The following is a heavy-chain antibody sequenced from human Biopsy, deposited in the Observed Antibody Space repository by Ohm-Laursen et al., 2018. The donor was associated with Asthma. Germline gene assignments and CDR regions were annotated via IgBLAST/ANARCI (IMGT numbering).Heavy chain of an antibody. CDR1: GGMFGNYA. CDR2: ICPIFGSS. V-gene: IGHV1-69*06. CDR3: ARPSPNRDILYYYFHMDV. J-gene: IGHJ6*02. Sequence: SVSLSCTATGGMFGNYAVNRDQKARGLGRKERRGICPIFGSSNYAQRFQGRVTITADIFTRTVYMELSGLRFDDTAIYYCARPSPNRDILYYYFHMDVWGQGTTVIVSS. D-gene: IGHD3-3*02.